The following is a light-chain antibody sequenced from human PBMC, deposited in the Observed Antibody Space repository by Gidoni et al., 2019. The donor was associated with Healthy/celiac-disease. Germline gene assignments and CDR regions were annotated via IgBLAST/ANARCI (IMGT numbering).Light chain of an antibody. J-gene: IGLJ2*01. CDR2: EGS. CDR3: CSYVGSSTHVV. Sequence: QTALTQPASGSGSPGQSITISCTGTSSDVGSYNLVSCYQQTPCNAPKLMIYEGSKRPSGVSNRFAGSKSGNTASLTIAGLPAEYEADYYCCSYVGSSTHVVFGGGTKLTVL. V-gene: IGLV2-23*01. CDR1: SSDVGSYNL.